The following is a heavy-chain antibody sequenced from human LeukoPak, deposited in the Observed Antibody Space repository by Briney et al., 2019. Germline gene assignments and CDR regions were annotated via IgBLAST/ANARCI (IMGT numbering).Heavy chain of an antibody. J-gene: IGHJ3*02. CDR3: AKDITGGYYAYGAFDI. V-gene: IGHV3-9*01. Sequence: PGRSLRLSCAASGFTFDDYAMHWVRQAPGKGLEWVSGISWNSGSIGYADSVKGRFTISRDNAKNSLYLQMNGLRAEDTALYYCAKDITGGYYAYGAFDIWGQGTMVTVSS. D-gene: IGHD2-2*01. CDR1: GFTFDDYA. CDR2: ISWNSGSI.